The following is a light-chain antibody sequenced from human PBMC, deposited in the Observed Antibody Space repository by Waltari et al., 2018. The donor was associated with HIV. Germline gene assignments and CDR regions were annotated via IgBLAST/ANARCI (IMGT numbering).Light chain of an antibody. J-gene: IGKJ3*01. CDR1: QSVSSN. CDR2: GAS. V-gene: IGKV3-15*01. Sequence: EIVMTQSPATLSVSPGERATLSCRASQSVSSNLAWYQQKPGQAPRLLVFGASTXATGIPAXXXXSGSGTXFTLTXSXXXXEXXXVXYCQQYNNWPPEITFGSGTKVDIK. CDR3: QQYNNWPPEIT.